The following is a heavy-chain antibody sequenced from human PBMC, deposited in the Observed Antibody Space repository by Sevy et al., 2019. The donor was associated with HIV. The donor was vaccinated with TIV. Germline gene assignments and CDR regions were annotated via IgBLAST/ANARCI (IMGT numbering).Heavy chain of an antibody. V-gene: IGHV3-30*04. Sequence: GGSLRLSCAASGFIFSSNAMNWVRQAPGKGLEWVAIISYDGSNKQYEDSVKGRFTISRDNSKNTLYLQMNSLRVEDTAVYYCARAPGAVNAAGPYQLDYWGQGTLVTVSS. CDR3: ARAPGAVNAAGPYQLDY. CDR1: GFIFSSNA. J-gene: IGHJ4*02. CDR2: ISYDGSNK. D-gene: IGHD2-2*01.